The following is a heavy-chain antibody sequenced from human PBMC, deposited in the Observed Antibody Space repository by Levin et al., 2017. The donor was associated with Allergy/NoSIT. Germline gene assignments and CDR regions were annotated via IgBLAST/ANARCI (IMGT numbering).Heavy chain of an antibody. CDR2: INPNSGGT. D-gene: IGHD6-19*01. Sequence: ASVKVSCKASGYTFTGYYMHWVRQAPGQGLEWMGWINPNSGGTNYAQKFQGRVTMTRDTSISTAYMELSRLRSDDTAVYYCARRVESSGWLDAFDIWGQGTMVTVSS. CDR3: ARRVESSGWLDAFDI. CDR1: GYTFTGYY. V-gene: IGHV1-2*02. J-gene: IGHJ3*02.